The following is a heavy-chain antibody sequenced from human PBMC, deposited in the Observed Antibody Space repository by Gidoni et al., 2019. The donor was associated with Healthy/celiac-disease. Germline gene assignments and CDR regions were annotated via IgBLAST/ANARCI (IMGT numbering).Heavy chain of an antibody. CDR2: IIPILGIA. D-gene: IGHD4-17*01. CDR3: ARIFYGDKSDAAPRDAFDI. V-gene: IGHV1-69*02. J-gene: IGHJ3*02. CDR1: GGTFSSYT. Sequence: QVQLVQSGAEVKKPGSSVKVSCKASGGTFSSYTISWVRQAPGQGLEWMGRIIPILGIANYAQKFQGRVTITADKSTSTAYMELSSLRSEDTAVYYCARIFYGDKSDAAPRDAFDIWGQGTMVTVSS.